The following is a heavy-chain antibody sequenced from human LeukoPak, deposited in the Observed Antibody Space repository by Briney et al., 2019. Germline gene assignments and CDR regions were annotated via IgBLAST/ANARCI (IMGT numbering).Heavy chain of an antibody. CDR1: GFTFSSYW. Sequence: GGSLRLSCAASGFTFSSYWMHWVRQAPGKGLMWVSRIKSDGSETSYADSVKGRFTISRDNARNTLYLQMNSLRAEDTAVYYCARELVVPAASLGYWGQGTLVTVSS. D-gene: IGHD2-2*01. CDR3: ARELVVPAASLGY. CDR2: IKSDGSET. V-gene: IGHV3-74*01. J-gene: IGHJ4*02.